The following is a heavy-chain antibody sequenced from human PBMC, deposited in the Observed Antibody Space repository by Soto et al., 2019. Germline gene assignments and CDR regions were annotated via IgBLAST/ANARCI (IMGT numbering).Heavy chain of an antibody. CDR3: ARIPDYCHSSGYFP. D-gene: IGHD3-22*01. Sequence: SETLSLTCTASGGSLSTYYWSWLRHPPGKGLEWIGYIYYSGSTNYNPSLKSRVTISVDTSKNQFSLKLSSVTAADTAVYYFARIPDYCHSSGYFPWCQATLVTVS. CDR1: GGSLSTYY. J-gene: IGHJ5*02. CDR2: IYYSGST. V-gene: IGHV4-59*01.